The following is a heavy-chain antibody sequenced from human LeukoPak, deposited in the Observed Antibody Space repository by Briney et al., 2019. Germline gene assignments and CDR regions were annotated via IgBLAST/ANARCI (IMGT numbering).Heavy chain of an antibody. CDR3: ARVLLWFGAGRERTNWFDP. D-gene: IGHD3-10*01. CDR2: INHSGST. CDR1: GGSFSGYY. J-gene: IGHJ5*02. V-gene: IGHV4-34*01. Sequence: SETLSLTCAVYGGSFSGYYWSWIRQPPGKGLEWVGEINHSGSTNYNPSLKSRVTISVDTSKNQFSLKLSSVTVADTAVYYCARVLLWFGAGRERTNWFDPWGQGTLVTVSS.